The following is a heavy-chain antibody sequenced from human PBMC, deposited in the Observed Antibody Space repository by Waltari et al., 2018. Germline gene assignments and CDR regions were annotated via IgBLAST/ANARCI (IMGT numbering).Heavy chain of an antibody. Sequence: QVQLVESGGGVVQPGGSLRLSCAASGFTFSSYGMHWVRQAPGKGLEWVAFIRYDGSNKYYADSVKGRFTISRDNSKNTLYLQMNSLRAEDTAVYYCAKDRDWGSYFDYWGQGTLVTVSS. D-gene: IGHD7-27*01. V-gene: IGHV3-30*02. CDR2: IRYDGSNK. J-gene: IGHJ4*02. CDR3: AKDRDWGSYFDY. CDR1: GFTFSSYG.